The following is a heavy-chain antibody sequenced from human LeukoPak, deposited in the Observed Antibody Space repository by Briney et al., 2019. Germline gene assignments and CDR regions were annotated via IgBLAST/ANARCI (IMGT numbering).Heavy chain of an antibody. CDR1: GFTFDDYT. J-gene: IGHJ4*02. V-gene: IGHV3-43*01. D-gene: IGHD3-16*01. CDR3: AKRGSSSGDY. Sequence: GGSLRLSCAASGFTFDDYTMHWVRQAPGKGLEWVSLISWDGGSTYYADSVKGRFTISRDNSKNTLYLQMNSLRAEDTAVYYCAKRGSSSGDYWGQGTLVTVSS. CDR2: ISWDGGST.